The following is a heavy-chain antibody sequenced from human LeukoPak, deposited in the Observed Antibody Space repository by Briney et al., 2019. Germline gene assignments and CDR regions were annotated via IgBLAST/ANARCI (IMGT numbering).Heavy chain of an antibody. Sequence: GGSLRLSCAASGFTFSGSAMHWVRQASGKGLEWVGRIRSKANSYATAYAASVEGRLTISRDDSKDTAYLQMNSLKTEDTAVYYCAREPHSMKYYYGSGSLAGILDVWGKGTTVTVSS. CDR1: GFTFSGSA. D-gene: IGHD3-10*01. V-gene: IGHV3-73*01. CDR2: IRSKANSYAT. CDR3: AREPHSMKYYYGSGSLAGILDV. J-gene: IGHJ6*04.